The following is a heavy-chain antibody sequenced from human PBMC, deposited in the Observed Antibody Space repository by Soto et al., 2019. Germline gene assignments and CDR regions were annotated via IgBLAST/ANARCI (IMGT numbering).Heavy chain of an antibody. CDR3: VKDDGGYPSTAPH. V-gene: IGHV3-23*01. D-gene: IGHD3-22*01. CDR1: GITISNYP. CDR2: ISGSGDRT. Sequence: GGSLRLSCAASGITISNYPMSWVRQAPGKGLDWVSGISGSGDRTYYADSAKGRFTISKDISRNSLSLQLDSLGVEYTAVYFCVKDDGGYPSTAPHWGQGTLVTVSS. J-gene: IGHJ4*02.